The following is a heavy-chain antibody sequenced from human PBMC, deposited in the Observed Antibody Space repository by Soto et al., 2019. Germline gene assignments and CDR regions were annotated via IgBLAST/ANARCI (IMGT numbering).Heavy chain of an antibody. CDR2: IYSGGSS. CDR1: TRLTNTYY. Sequence: PEPLSPTRPVATRLTNTYYCGCIRPPAGKGLEWIGRIYSGGSSSYNPSLRSRVTMSVDTSKNQVALKLTSVAAADTAVYYCARGSGGFGEFSLDYWGQGTLVTVSS. CDR3: ARGSGGFGEFSLDY. D-gene: IGHD3-10*01. J-gene: IGHJ4*02. V-gene: IGHV4-4*07.